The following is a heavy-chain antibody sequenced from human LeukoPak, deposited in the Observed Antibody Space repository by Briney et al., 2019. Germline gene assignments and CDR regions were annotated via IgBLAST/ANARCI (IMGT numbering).Heavy chain of an antibody. CDR1: GYSFTSYW. CDR3: ARPFSYSSSSTPAY. V-gene: IGHV5-51*01. D-gene: IGHD6-6*01. CDR2: IYPGDSDT. J-gene: IGHJ4*02. Sequence: GESLKISCKTSGYSFTSYWFAWVRQMPGKGLEWMGIIYPGDSDTRYSPSFQGQVNISADKSISTAYLQWSSLKASDTAMYYCARPFSYSSSSTPAYWGQGTLVTVSS.